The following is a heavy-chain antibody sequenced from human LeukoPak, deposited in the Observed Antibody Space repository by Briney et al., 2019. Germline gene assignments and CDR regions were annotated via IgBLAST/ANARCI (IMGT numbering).Heavy chain of an antibody. J-gene: IGHJ4*02. CDR3: AKYNWNRGYFDY. D-gene: IGHD1-20*01. Sequence: ASVKVSCKASGGTFSSYAISWVRQAPGQGLEWMGWISAYNGNTNYAQKLQGRVTMTTDTSTSTAYMELRSLRSDDTAVYYCAKYNWNRGYFDYWGQGTLVTVSS. CDR1: GGTFSSYA. CDR2: ISAYNGNT. V-gene: IGHV1-18*01.